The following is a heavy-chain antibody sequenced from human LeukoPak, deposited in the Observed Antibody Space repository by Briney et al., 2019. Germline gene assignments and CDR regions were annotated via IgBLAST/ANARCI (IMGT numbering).Heavy chain of an antibody. J-gene: IGHJ4*02. CDR2: ISRSSSAI. CDR3: ARHPYNYDTSGPKPFEY. CDR1: GFTFSYYS. Sequence: GGSLRLSCAASGFTFSYYSMNWVRQAPGKWLEWVSYISRSSSAIYYADSVKGRFTISRDNAKNSLFLQMNSLRDEDTAVYYCARHPYNYDTSGPKPFEYWGQGTLVTVSS. V-gene: IGHV3-48*02. D-gene: IGHD3-16*01.